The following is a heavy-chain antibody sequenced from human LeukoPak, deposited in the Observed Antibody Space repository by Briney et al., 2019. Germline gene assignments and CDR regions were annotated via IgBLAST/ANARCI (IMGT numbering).Heavy chain of an antibody. J-gene: IGHJ3*02. CDR1: GGSISSHN. Sequence: SETLSLTCTVSGGSISSHNWSWIRQSPGKGLEWIVLMHYIGNTNSNPSLRSRVTISMDTSKNQFSLKMSSVTAADTAEYYCARDSPFEWDVFGDSFDIWGQGTVVTVSS. D-gene: IGHD1-26*01. V-gene: IGHV4-59*11. CDR3: ARDSPFEWDVFGDSFDI. CDR2: MHYIGNT.